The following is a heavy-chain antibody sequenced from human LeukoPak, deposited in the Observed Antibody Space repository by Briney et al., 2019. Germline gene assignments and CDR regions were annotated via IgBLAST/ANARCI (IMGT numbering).Heavy chain of an antibody. CDR3: ARGSADGPYYYDNSGYYYDY. D-gene: IGHD3-22*01. CDR1: GGSFSNYF. CDR2: MNHNGGS. V-gene: IGHV4-34*01. Sequence: PSETLSLTCAVYGGSFSNYFWSRIRQPPGKGLEWIGEMNHNGGSNYNPSLKSRGTISVDTSKNQFSLKLSSVTAADTAVYYCARGSADGPYYYDNSGYYYDYWGQGTLVTVSS. J-gene: IGHJ4*02.